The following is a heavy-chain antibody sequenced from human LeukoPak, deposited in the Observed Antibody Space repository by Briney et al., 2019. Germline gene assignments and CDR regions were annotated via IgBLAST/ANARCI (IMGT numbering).Heavy chain of an antibody. CDR2: IRSKAYGGTT. V-gene: IGHV3-49*03. J-gene: IGHJ4*02. Sequence: PGGSLRLSCTASGFTFGDHAMSWFRQAPGKGLEWVGFIRSKAYGGTTEYAASVKGRFTISRDDSKSIAYLQMNSLKTEDTAVYYCTREGYSGSYYVNYWGQGTLVTVSS. CDR3: TREGYSGSYYVNY. CDR1: GFTFGDHA. D-gene: IGHD1-26*01.